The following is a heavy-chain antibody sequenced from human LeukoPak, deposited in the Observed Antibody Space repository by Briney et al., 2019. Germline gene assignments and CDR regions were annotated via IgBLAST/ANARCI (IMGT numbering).Heavy chain of an antibody. J-gene: IGHJ4*02. Sequence: GGSLRLSCAASGFTFSSYSMNWVRQAPGKGLGWVSSISGSSSYIYYADSVKGRFTISRDNAKNSLYLQMNSLRAEDTAVYYCARRDDLSSSYDYWGQGTLVTVSS. V-gene: IGHV3-21*01. CDR1: GFTFSSYS. CDR3: ARRDDLSSSYDY. CDR2: ISGSSSYI. D-gene: IGHD6-13*01.